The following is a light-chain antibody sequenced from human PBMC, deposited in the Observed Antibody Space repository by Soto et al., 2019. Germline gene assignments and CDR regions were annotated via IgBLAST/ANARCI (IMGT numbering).Light chain of an antibody. V-gene: IGLV2-23*01. J-gene: IGLJ2*01. Sequence: QSALTQPASVSGSPGQSITISCTGTSSDVGSYNLVSWYQQHTGKAPKLMIYDDTKRPSGVSNRFSGSKSGNTASLTIYGLQAEDEADYYCCSYAGSSTLVVGGVTTVTVL. CDR2: DDT. CDR1: SSDVGSYNL. CDR3: CSYAGSSTLV.